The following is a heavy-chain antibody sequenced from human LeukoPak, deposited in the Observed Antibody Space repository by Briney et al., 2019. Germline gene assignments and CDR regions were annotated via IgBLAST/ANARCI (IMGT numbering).Heavy chain of an antibody. Sequence: GGSLRLSSAASGFTVSSNYMNWVRQAPGKGLEWVSIIYSGGDTYYADYVKGRFTISRDNSKNTLYLQMNNLRPEDTAVYYCTRGPGSTWYSDYWGQGTLVTVSS. CDR3: TRGPGSTWYSDY. D-gene: IGHD6-13*01. CDR1: GFTVSSNY. V-gene: IGHV3-66*02. CDR2: IYSGGDT. J-gene: IGHJ4*02.